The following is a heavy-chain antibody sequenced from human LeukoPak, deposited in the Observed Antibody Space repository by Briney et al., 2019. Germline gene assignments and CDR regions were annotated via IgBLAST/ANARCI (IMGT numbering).Heavy chain of an antibody. V-gene: IGHV4-59*01. D-gene: IGHD4-17*01. CDR3: ASWSTGDYARFDY. J-gene: IGHJ4*02. CDR2: IYYSGST. CDR1: GGSISSYY. Sequence: SETLSLTCTVSGGSISSYYWSWIRQPPGKGLEWIGYIYYSGSTNYNPSLKSRVTISADTSKNQFSLKLSSVTAADTAVYYCASWSTGDYARFDYWGQGTLVTVSS.